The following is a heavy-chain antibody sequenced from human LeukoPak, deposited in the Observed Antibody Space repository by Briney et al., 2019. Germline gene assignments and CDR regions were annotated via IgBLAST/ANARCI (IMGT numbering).Heavy chain of an antibody. J-gene: IGHJ4*02. CDR3: ARVGYCGGDCYRWANMGY. Sequence: GGSLRLSCAASGFTFRSYSMNWVRQAPGKGLEWVSSISSSSSYIYYADSVKGRFTISRDNAKNSLYLQMNSLRAEDTAVYYCARVGYCGGDCYRWANMGYWGQGTLVTVSS. D-gene: IGHD2-21*02. CDR2: ISSSSSYI. V-gene: IGHV3-21*01. CDR1: GFTFRSYS.